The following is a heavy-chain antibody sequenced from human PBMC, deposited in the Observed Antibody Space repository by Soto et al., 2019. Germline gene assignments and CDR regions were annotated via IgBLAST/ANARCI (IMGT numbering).Heavy chain of an antibody. CDR2: IYSGGST. CDR1: GFTVSSNY. D-gene: IGHD1-26*01. Sequence: EVQLVESGGGWVQPGESLRLSCAASGFTVSSNYMSWVRQAPGKGLEWVSIIYSGGSTYYADSVKGRFTISRDNSKNTLYLQMNSLRAEDTAVYYCARESIVGATNTFDYWGQGTLVTVSS. CDR3: ARESIVGATNTFDY. V-gene: IGHV3-66*01. J-gene: IGHJ4*02.